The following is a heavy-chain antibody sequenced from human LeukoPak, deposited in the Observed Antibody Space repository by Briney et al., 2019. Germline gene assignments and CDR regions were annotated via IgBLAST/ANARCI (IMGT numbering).Heavy chain of an antibody. CDR2: ISGYGDTT. J-gene: IGHJ4*02. CDR1: GFTFSSFA. Sequence: EGSLRLSCSASGFTFSSFAMNWVRQAPGKGLEWVSIISGYGDTTYYTDSVKGRFTISRDNSKNTLYLQMASLRDEDMGVYYCARVGPATAFDYWGQGTQVTVSS. V-gene: IGHV3-23*01. CDR3: ARVGPATAFDY.